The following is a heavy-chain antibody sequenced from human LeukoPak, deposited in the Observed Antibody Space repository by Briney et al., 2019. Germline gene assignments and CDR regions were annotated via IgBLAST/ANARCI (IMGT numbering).Heavy chain of an antibody. Sequence: GGSLRLSCAVSGFPFSIYEMNWVRQAPGKGLEWVSNIGSSGTTRYYADSVKGRFSISRDNAKDSLYLQMNSLRVEDTGVYYCALLAVASDFDYWGQGALVTVSS. CDR2: IGSSGTTR. J-gene: IGHJ4*02. V-gene: IGHV3-48*03. CDR1: GFPFSIYE. D-gene: IGHD6-19*01. CDR3: ALLAVASDFDY.